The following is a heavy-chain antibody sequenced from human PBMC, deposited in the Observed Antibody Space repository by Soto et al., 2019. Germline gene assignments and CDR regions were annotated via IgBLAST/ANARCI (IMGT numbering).Heavy chain of an antibody. Sequence: SETLSLTCSIYSGSFSGYYWSWIRQPPGKGLEWIGEISQSGNTNYSPSLKSRVSISIDTSKKQFSLNLASLSAADTAVYYCARAPKGSGSSQTRPDFWGQGTLVTVSS. CDR1: SGSFSGYY. V-gene: IGHV4-34*01. CDR3: ARAPKGSGSSQTRPDF. CDR2: ISQSGNT. J-gene: IGHJ4*02. D-gene: IGHD6-6*01.